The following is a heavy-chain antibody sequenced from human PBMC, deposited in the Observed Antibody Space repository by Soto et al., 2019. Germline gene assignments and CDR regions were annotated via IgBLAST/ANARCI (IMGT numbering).Heavy chain of an antibody. Sequence: SGKVSCKASGGTFSSYAISWVRQAPGQGLEWMGGIIPIFGTANYAQKLQGRVTITTGTSTSTAYMELRSLRSDDTAVYYCARNAAGYCTNGVCSYLYHYYYYMDVWCKGTTVTVSS. CDR3: ARNAAGYCTNGVCSYLYHYYYYMDV. D-gene: IGHD2-8*01. CDR1: GGTFSSYA. V-gene: IGHV1-69*05. CDR2: IIPIFGTA. J-gene: IGHJ6*03.